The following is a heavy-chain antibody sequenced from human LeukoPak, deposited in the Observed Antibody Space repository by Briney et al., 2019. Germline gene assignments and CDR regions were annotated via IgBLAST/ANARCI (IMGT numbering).Heavy chain of an antibody. CDR2: IWYDGSNK. CDR1: GFTFSNYG. D-gene: IGHD3-10*01. J-gene: IGHJ4*02. V-gene: IGHV3-33*01. CDR3: AGNYGPYYFDY. Sequence: GGSLRLSCAASGFTFSNYGMHWVRRDPGKGLEWVAVIWYDGSNKYYADSVKGRFTISRDNSKNTLYLQMNSLRAEDTAVYYCAGNYGPYYFDYWGQGTLVTVPS.